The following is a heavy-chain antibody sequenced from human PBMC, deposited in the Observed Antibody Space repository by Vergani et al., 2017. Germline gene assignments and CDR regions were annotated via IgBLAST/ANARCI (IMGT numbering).Heavy chain of an antibody. CDR2: INPNTGGS. Sequence: QVQLVQSVTEVEKPGASVKVSCKASGYTFIGYYMHWVRQAPGQGLEWIGWINPNTGGSNLAQTFQGRVTLTRDTSTRTFYLELSRLKSDDTAVYYCARGGCNGPRCYTQYNYYYFIDVWATGTTVTVSS. V-gene: IGHV1-2*02. J-gene: IGHJ6*03. CDR1: GYTFIGYY. D-gene: IGHD2-2*02. CDR3: ARGGCNGPRCYTQYNYYYFIDV.